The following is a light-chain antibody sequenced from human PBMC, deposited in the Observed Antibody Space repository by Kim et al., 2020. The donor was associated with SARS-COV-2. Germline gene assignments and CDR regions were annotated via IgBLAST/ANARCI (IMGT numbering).Light chain of an antibody. CDR2: GKN. CDR1: SLRSYY. CDR3: NSRDSNDNVV. J-gene: IGLJ2*01. V-gene: IGLV3-19*01. Sequence: VASGQTVRITCQGDSLRSYYATWYQQKPGQAPILVIYGKNNRPSGIPDRFPGSSSGNTASLTITGTQAGDEADYYCNSRDSNDNVVFGGGTKLTVL.